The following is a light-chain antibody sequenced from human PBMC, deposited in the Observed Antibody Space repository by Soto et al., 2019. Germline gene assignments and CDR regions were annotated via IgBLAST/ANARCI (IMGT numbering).Light chain of an antibody. J-gene: IGKJ1*01. V-gene: IGKV1-5*01. CDR3: QRYNAFSQT. CDR2: DAS. Sequence: DIQLTQSPSTLSASVGDRVSITCRASQSLNNWMAWFQQKPGKAPKLLIYDASTLQTGVPSRFGGSGSGTEFTLTISSLQPDDFATYYCQRYNAFSQTFGQGTRVEIK. CDR1: QSLNNW.